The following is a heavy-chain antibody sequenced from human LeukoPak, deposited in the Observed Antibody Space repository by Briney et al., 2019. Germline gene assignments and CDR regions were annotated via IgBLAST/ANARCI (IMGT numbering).Heavy chain of an antibody. CDR1: GGSISSYY. CDR3: ARGVYIAAAQYGY. D-gene: IGHD6-13*01. J-gene: IGHJ4*02. CDR2: IYYSGTT. Sequence: SETLSLTCTVSGGSISSYYWSWIRQPPGKGLGWIGYIYYSGTTNYNPSLKSRVTISVDTSKNQFSLKLSSVAAADTAVYYCARGVYIAAAQYGYWGQGTLVTVSS. V-gene: IGHV4-59*01.